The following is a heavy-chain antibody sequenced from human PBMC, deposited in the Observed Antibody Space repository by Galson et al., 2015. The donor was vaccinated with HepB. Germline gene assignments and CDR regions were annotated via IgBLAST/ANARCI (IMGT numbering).Heavy chain of an antibody. CDR3: ARDRRSHLDY. CDR1: GFTFSSYV. V-gene: IGHV3-33*01. J-gene: IGHJ4*02. Sequence: SLRLSCAASGFTFSSYVLHWVRQAPGKGLEWVAVIWYDGSNKYYADSVKGRFTISRDNSKNTLYLQMNSLRAEDTAVYYCARDRRSHLDYWGQGTLFTASS. D-gene: IGHD1-26*01. CDR2: IWYDGSNK.